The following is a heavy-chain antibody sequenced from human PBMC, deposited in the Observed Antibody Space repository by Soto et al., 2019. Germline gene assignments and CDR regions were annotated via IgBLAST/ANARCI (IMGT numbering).Heavy chain of an antibody. CDR3: ASGRSGGYFAPPRGMDV. V-gene: IGHV4-31*03. J-gene: IGHJ6*02. D-gene: IGHD3-22*01. CDR1: GGSISSGGFY. Sequence: QVQLQESGPGLAKPSQTLSLTCTVSGGSISSGGFYWSWIRQLPGKGLEWIGYIYYSGSTYYNPSLKSRVTISVDTSKNQFSLKLSSVSAADTAVYYCASGRSGGYFAPPRGMDVWGQGTTVTVSS. CDR2: IYYSGST.